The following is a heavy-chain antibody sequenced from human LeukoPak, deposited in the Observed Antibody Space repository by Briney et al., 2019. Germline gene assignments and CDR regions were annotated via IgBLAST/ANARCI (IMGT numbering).Heavy chain of an antibody. CDR2: ISSSSSII. V-gene: IGHV3-48*04. J-gene: IGHJ4*02. CDR1: GFTFSTYI. CDR3: ARLTNSGYYWLFDY. D-gene: IGHD3-22*01. Sequence: GSLRLSCAASGFTFSTYIMNWVRQAPGKGLEWVSYISSSSSIINYADSVKGRFTISRDNAENSLFLQMNSLRAEDTAVYYCARLTNSGYYWLFDYWGQGTLVTVSS.